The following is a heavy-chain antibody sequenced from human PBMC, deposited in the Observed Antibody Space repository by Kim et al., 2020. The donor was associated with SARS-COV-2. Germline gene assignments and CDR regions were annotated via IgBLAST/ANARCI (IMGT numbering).Heavy chain of an antibody. V-gene: IGHV5-51*01. Sequence: GESLKISCKGSGYSFTSYWIGWVRQMPGKGLEWMGIIYPGDSDTRYSPSFQGQVTISADKSISTAYLQWSSLKASDTAMYYCARTPRYYDILTGYYTAYYFDYWGQGTLVTVSS. CDR2: IYPGDSDT. D-gene: IGHD3-9*01. J-gene: IGHJ4*02. CDR1: GYSFTSYW. CDR3: ARTPRYYDILTGYYTAYYFDY.